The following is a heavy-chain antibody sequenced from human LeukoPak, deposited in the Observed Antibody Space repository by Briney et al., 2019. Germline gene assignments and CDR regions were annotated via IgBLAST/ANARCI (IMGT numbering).Heavy chain of an antibody. J-gene: IGHJ4*02. CDR2: IKPDASEK. CDR3: AKGRVTYDY. V-gene: IGHV3-7*01. Sequence: GGSLRLSCAASALTFSNYWMSWVRQAPGNGLEWVASIKPDASEKYYVDSVKGRFTISRDHAKNSLYLQMNSLRAEDTAVYYCAKGRVTYDYWGQGTLVTVSS. CDR1: ALTFSNYW. D-gene: IGHD4-11*01.